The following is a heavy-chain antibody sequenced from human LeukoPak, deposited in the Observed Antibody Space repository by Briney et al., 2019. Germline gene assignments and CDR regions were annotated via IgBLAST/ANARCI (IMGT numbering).Heavy chain of an antibody. V-gene: IGHV3-30*18. J-gene: IGHJ4*02. CDR1: GFTFSSYG. CDR3: AKDGATWRDPGAY. CDR2: ISYDGTNN. D-gene: IGHD7-27*01. Sequence: GRSLRLSCAASGFTFSSYGMHWVRQAPGKGLEWVALISYDGTNNNYADSVKGRFTISRDDSKNTLYLQMNSLRAEDTAVYYCAKDGATWRDPGAYLGQGTLVTVSS.